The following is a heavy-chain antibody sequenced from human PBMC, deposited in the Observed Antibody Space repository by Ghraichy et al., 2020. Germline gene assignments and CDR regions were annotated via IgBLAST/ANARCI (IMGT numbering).Heavy chain of an antibody. CDR1: GDSTSNFY. D-gene: IGHD1-26*01. V-gene: IGHV4-59*01. J-gene: IGHJ4*02. Sequence: SETLSLTCTVPGDSTSNFYWSWIRQPPGKGLEWIGYIHSSGSTKYNPSLKSRVTMSVDMSKTQISLKLSSVTAADTAIYYCVRARSGEYFDYWGQGTLVAVSS. CDR2: IHSSGST. CDR3: VRARSGEYFDY.